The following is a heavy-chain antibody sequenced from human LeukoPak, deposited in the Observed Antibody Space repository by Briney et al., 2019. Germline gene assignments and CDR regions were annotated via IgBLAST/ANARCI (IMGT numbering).Heavy chain of an antibody. V-gene: IGHV1-8*01. D-gene: IGHD3-22*01. CDR2: MNPNSGNT. J-gene: IGHJ5*02. CDR3: ASAATYYYDSSGYAKWFEP. Sequence: ASVTVSCKASGYTFTSYDINWVRQAAGPGLEAMGWMNPNSGNTDYAQQFQDRVSITRYTSMSTGYMELSSLRCEDTAVYYCASAATYYYDSSGYAKWFEPWGQGTLVTVSS. CDR1: GYTFTSYD.